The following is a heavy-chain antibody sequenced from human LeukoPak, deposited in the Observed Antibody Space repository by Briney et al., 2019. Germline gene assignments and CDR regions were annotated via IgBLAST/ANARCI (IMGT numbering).Heavy chain of an antibody. Sequence: GGSLRLSCAASGFTFSSYGMHWVRQAPGKGLEWVAVIWYDGSNKYYADSVKGRFTISRDNSKNTLYLQMNSLRAEDTAVYYCAKGPLWFGELYYFDYWGQGTLVTVSS. CDR2: IWYDGSNK. D-gene: IGHD3-10*01. CDR3: AKGPLWFGELYYFDY. V-gene: IGHV3-33*06. CDR1: GFTFSSYG. J-gene: IGHJ4*02.